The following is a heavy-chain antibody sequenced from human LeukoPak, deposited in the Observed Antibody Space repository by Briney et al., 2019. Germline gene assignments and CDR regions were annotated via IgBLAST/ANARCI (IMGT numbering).Heavy chain of an antibody. J-gene: IGHJ4*02. V-gene: IGHV3-30*02. CDR3: ARSYGGNFFGY. Sequence: PGGSLRLSCAASGFNFSSFGMHWVRQAPGKGLEWVAFSRYNGIETYFADSVKGRFTISRDNSKNTLYLQINSPRGDGSAVYFCARSYGGNFFGYWGQGTLVTVSS. D-gene: IGHD4-23*01. CDR2: SRYNGIET. CDR1: GFNFSSFG.